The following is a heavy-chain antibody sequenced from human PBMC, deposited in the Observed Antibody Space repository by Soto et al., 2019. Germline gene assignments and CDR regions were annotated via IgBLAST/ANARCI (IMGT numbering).Heavy chain of an antibody. CDR3: ARAESVVGDY. CDR1: GYTFTGFA. Sequence: QVQLGQSGAEEKKPGASVKVALKAYGYTFTGFAMHWVRQAHGQRLEWMGWINAGNGNTKCSQKFQDRVTITRDTSASTAYMELSSLRSEDTAVYYCARAESVVGDYWGQGTLVTVSS. D-gene: IGHD2-15*01. V-gene: IGHV1-3*05. CDR2: INAGNGNT. J-gene: IGHJ4*02.